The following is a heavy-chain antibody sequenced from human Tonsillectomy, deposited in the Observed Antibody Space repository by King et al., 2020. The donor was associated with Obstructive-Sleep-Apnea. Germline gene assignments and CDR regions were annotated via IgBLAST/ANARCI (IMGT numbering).Heavy chain of an antibody. CDR3: ARDRAVGITAARLSYGMDV. Sequence: VQLVQSGGGLVQPGGSLRLSCAASGFTFSSYWMSWVRQAPGKGLEWVANIKQDGSEKYYVDSVKGRFTISRDNAKNSLYLQMNSLRAEDTAVYYCARDRAVGITAARLSYGMDVWGQGTTVTVSS. J-gene: IGHJ6*02. CDR2: IKQDGSEK. D-gene: IGHD6-6*01. V-gene: IGHV3-7*03. CDR1: GFTFSSYW.